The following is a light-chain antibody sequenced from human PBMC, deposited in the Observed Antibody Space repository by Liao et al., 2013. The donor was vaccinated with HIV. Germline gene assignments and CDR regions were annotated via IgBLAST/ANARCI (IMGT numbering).Light chain of an antibody. CDR1: KLGNKN. V-gene: IGLV3-1*01. Sequence: SYELTQPPSVSVSPGQTASVTCSGDKLGNKNICWYQQKPGQSPVLVMYEDDKRPSGIPERFSGSISGNTATLTISGAQAMDEADYYCQAWDSSTGDVGFGGGTKADRP. CDR2: EDD. CDR3: QAWDSSTGDVG. J-gene: IGLJ2*01.